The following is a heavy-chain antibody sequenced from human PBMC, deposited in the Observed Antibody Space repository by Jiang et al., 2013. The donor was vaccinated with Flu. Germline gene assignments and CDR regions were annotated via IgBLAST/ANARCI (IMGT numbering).Heavy chain of an antibody. Sequence: LLKPSETLSLTCTVSGGSISSYYWSWIRQPPGKGLEWIGYIYYSGSTNYNPSLKSRVTISVDTSKNQFSLKLSSVTAADTAVYYCAQGFGGVIEGGAFDIWGQGTMVTVSS. V-gene: IGHV4-59*01. J-gene: IGHJ3*02. CDR1: GGSISSYY. CDR3: AQGFGGVIEGGAFDI. D-gene: IGHD3-16*02. CDR2: IYYSGST.